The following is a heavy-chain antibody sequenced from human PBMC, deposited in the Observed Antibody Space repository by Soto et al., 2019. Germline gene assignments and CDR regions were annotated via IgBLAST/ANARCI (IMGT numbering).Heavy chain of an antibody. CDR2: IIPILGIA. V-gene: IGHV1-69*02. D-gene: IGHD3-22*01. Sequence: VKVSCKASGGTFSSYTISWVRQAPGQGLEWMGRIIPILGIANYAQKFQGRVTVTADKSTSTAYMELSSLRSEDTAVYYCATSYDSSGYLPDYWGQGTLVTVSS. CDR1: GGTFSSYT. J-gene: IGHJ4*02. CDR3: ATSYDSSGYLPDY.